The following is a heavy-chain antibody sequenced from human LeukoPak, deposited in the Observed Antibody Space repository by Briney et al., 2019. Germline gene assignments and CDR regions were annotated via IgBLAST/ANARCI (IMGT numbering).Heavy chain of an antibody. J-gene: IGHJ4*02. CDR1: GFRFSDCG. Sequence: QSGRSLRLSCAASGFRFSDCGMVWVRQAPGKGLEWVALIWFDGSNKKYADSVKGRFTISRDNSKNTLFLQMNSLRVEDTAVYYCARDAGSGTPYVYFDYWGQGTLVTVSS. D-gene: IGHD1-26*01. CDR2: IWFDGSNK. V-gene: IGHV3-33*01. CDR3: ARDAGSGTPYVYFDY.